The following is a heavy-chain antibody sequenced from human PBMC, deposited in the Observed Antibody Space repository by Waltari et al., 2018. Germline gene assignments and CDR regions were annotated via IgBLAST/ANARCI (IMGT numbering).Heavy chain of an antibody. V-gene: IGHV1-2*06. CDR1: GYTFTGYY. J-gene: IGHJ4*02. Sequence: QVQLVQSGAEVKKPGASVKVSCKASGYTFTGYYMHWVRQAPGQGLEWMGRINPNSGGTNYAQRCQGRVTMTRDTSISTAYMELSRLRSDDTAVYYCARVSLRSHSSSWSVMGYWGQGTLVTVSS. D-gene: IGHD6-13*01. CDR2: INPNSGGT. CDR3: ARVSLRSHSSSWSVMGY.